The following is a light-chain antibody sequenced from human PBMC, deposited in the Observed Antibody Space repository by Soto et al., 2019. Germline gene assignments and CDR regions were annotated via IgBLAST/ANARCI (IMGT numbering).Light chain of an antibody. CDR3: QTWGTGRGV. J-gene: IGLJ3*02. V-gene: IGLV4-69*01. CDR2: LNSDGSH. CDR1: SGHSSYA. Sequence: QSVLTQSPSASASLGASVKLTCTLSSGHSSYAIAWHQQQPEKGPRYLMKLNSDGSHSKGDGIPDRFSGSSSGAERYLTISSLQSEDEADYYCQTWGTGRGVFGGGTKPTVL.